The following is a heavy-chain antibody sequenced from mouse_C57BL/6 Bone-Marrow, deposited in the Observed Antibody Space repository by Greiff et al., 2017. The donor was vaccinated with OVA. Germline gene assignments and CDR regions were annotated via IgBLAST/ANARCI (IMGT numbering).Heavy chain of an antibody. CDR3: ARSALLCYYGSSYWYFDV. CDR1: GYTFTDYY. Sequence: EVQLQQSGPELVKPGASVKISCKASGYTFTDYYMNWVKQSHGKSLEWIGDINPNNGGTSYKQKFKGKATLTVDKSSSTAYMELRSLTSEDSAVYYCARSALLCYYGSSYWYFDVWVTGTTVTVSS. J-gene: IGHJ1*03. CDR2: INPNNGGT. D-gene: IGHD1-1*01. V-gene: IGHV1-26*01.